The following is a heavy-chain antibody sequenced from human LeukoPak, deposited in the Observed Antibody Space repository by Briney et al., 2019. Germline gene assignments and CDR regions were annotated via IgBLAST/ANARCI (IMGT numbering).Heavy chain of an antibody. CDR1: GYTFNSYC. D-gene: IGHD5-18*01. CDR2: INAYSGNT. V-gene: IGHV1-18*01. CDR3: ARVLPAYGYCDY. Sequence: APVKVSCKASGYTFNSYCISWVRQAPGQGLEWMGWINAYSGNTDFAQKFQGRVTMTTDTSASTAYMELRSLRFDDTAVYYCARVLPAYGYCDYWGHGTLVTVSS. J-gene: IGHJ4*01.